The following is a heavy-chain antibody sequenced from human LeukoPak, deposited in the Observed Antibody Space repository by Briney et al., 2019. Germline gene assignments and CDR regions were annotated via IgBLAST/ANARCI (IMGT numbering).Heavy chain of an antibody. V-gene: IGHV1-2*02. CDR2: INPNSGGT. CDR3: ARAADYDFWCGYYTGPFDS. J-gene: IGHJ4*02. Sequence: EASVKVSCKASGYTFTGYYMHWVRQAPGQGLEWMGWINPNSGGTNYAQKFQGRVTMTRDTSVSTAYMELSRLRSHDTAVYYCARAADYDFWCGYYTGPFDSWGQGTLVTVSS. CDR1: GYTFTGYY. D-gene: IGHD3-3*01.